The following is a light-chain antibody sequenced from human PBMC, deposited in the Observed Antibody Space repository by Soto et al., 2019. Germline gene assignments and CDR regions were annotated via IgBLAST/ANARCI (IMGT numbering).Light chain of an antibody. CDR1: QSIFNY. CDR2: AVS. Sequence: DIQMTQSPFSLSASVGDRVTITCRSSQSIFNYLNWYQQKPGKAPEVLIYAVSSLQIGVPSRFAGSGSGTDFTLTITDLLPEDSATYYCQQTYSELVYTFGRGTKLEIK. CDR3: QQTYSELVYT. V-gene: IGKV1-39*01. J-gene: IGKJ2*01.